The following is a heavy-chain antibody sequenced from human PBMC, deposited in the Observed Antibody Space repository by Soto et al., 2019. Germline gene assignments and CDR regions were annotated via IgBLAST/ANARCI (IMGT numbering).Heavy chain of an antibody. V-gene: IGHV1-2*04. Sequence: ASVKVSCKASGYTFTGYYMHWVRQAPGQGLEWMGWINPNSGGTNYAQKFQGWVTMTRDTSISTAYMELSRLRSDDTAVYYCARDGWGYYYDSSGYYPYGMDVSGQGTTVTVSS. CDR2: INPNSGGT. CDR3: ARDGWGYYYDSSGYYPYGMDV. J-gene: IGHJ6*02. CDR1: GYTFTGYY. D-gene: IGHD3-22*01.